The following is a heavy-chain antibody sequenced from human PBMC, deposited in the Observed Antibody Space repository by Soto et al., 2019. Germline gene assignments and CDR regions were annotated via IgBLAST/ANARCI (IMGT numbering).Heavy chain of an antibody. V-gene: IGHV6-1*01. CDR1: GDSVSSNSAA. Sequence: SPTLSLTCAISGDSVSSNSAAWNWIRQSPSRGLEWLGRTYYRSKWYNDYAVSVKSRITINPDTSKNQFSLQLNSVTPEDTAVYYCARDITSIAVAGTRFNYYYGMEVWGQGTTRTAP. D-gene: IGHD6-19*01. J-gene: IGHJ6*02. CDR2: TYYRSKWYN. CDR3: ARDITSIAVAGTRFNYYYGMEV.